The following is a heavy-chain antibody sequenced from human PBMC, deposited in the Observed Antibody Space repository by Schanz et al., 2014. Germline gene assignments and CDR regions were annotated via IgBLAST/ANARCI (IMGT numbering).Heavy chain of an antibody. Sequence: EVQLAESGGGLVQPGGSLRLSCAASGFSVGNKYMTWVRQAPGKGLEWVAAVSSRSDEIKYADSVRGRFTISRDNSRSTMYLQMNSLRAEDTAVYFCAKDLGVDCGDGCFNWYFDLWGRGTLVTVSS. CDR3: AKDLGVDCGDGCFNWYFDL. J-gene: IGHJ2*01. CDR2: VSSRSDEI. D-gene: IGHD2-21*02. CDR1: GFSVGNKY. V-gene: IGHV3-53*01.